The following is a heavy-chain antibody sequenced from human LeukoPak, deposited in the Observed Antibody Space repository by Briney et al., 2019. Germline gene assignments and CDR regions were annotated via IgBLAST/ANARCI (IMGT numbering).Heavy chain of an antibody. CDR2: IYYSGST. CDR1: GGSISGTSYY. V-gene: IGHV4-39*01. D-gene: IGHD3-22*01. CDR3: ASLYYYDSSGPPVGYFDY. J-gene: IGHJ4*02. Sequence: PSETLSLTCTVSGGSISGTSYYWGWIRQPPGKGLEWIGSIYYSGSTYYNPSLKSRVTISVDTSKNQFSLKLSSVTAADTAVYYCASLYYYDSSGPPVGYFDYWGQGTLVTVSS.